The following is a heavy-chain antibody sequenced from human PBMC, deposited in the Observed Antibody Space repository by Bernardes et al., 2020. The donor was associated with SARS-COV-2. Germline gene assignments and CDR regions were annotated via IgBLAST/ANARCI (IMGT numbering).Heavy chain of an antibody. Sequence: ASMKVSCKASGYTFTSYGISWVRQAPGQGLEWMGWISAYNGNINYAQKFQGRVTMTTDKSTSTADMELRSLRSDDTAVYYCAREGRGVRGVKAFDYWGQGTLVTVSS. CDR1: GYTFTSYG. CDR2: ISAYNGNI. D-gene: IGHD3-10*01. CDR3: AREGRGVRGVKAFDY. V-gene: IGHV1-18*01. J-gene: IGHJ4*02.